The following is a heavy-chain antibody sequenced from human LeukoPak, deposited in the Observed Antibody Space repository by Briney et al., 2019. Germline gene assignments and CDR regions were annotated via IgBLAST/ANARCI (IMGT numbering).Heavy chain of an antibody. V-gene: IGHV3-7*01. Sequence: GPLRLSCAASGFTFCDYWLTLVRQAPGQGLEWVANIKQDGSEKHYVDSVKGRFTISRDNAKNSLYLQMNSLRAEDTAVYYCARDRQIAYWGQGTLVTVSS. CDR2: IKQDGSEK. CDR1: GFTFCDYW. CDR3: ARDRQIAY. J-gene: IGHJ4*02.